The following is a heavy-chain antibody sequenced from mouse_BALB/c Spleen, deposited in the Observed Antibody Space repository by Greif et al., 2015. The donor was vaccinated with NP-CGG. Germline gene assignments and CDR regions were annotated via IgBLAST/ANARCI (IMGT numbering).Heavy chain of an antibody. D-gene: IGHD1-1*01. CDR3: ARHYGSSYGFAY. CDR2: VNPYNGGT. CDR1: GYSFTGYT. Sequence: EVKLMESGPELVKPGASMKISCKASGYSFTGYTMNWVKQSHGKNLEWIGLVNPYNGGTSYNQKFKGKATLTVDKSSSTAYMELLSLTSEDSAVYYCARHYGSSYGFAYWGQGTLVTVSA. V-gene: IGHV1-18*01. J-gene: IGHJ3*01.